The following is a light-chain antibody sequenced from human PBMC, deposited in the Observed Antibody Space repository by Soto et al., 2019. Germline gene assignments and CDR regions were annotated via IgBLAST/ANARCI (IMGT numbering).Light chain of an antibody. CDR1: GNDVGAYNY. V-gene: IGLV2-11*01. J-gene: IGLJ3*02. CDR3: CSNAGSYTWV. Sequence: QSALTQPRSVSGSPGQSVTISCTGTGNDVGAYNYVSWYQQHPGRPPKLLIYGVVRWPSGVPDRFSGSKSGNTASLTISGLQAEDEADYYCCSNAGSYTWVFGGGTKVTVL. CDR2: GVV.